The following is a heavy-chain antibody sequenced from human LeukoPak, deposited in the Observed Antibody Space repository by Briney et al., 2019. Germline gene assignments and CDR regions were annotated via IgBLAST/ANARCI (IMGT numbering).Heavy chain of an antibody. CDR3: ARVRGGWYDDY. Sequence: GGSLRLSCAASGFTFSSYSLNWVRQAPGKGPEWISYISGSSGSINYADSVKGRFTISRDNAKNSLYLQMNSLRAEDTAVYYCARVRGGWYDDYWGQGTLVTVSS. D-gene: IGHD6-19*01. CDR2: ISGSSGSI. J-gene: IGHJ4*02. CDR1: GFTFSSYS. V-gene: IGHV3-48*04.